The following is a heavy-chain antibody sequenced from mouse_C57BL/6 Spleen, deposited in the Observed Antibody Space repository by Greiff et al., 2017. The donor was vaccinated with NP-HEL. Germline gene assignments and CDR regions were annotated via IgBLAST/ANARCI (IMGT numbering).Heavy chain of an antibody. CDR3: ARGDGYYGYWYFDV. Sequence: QVQLQQPGAELVRPGTSVKLSCKASGYTFTSYWMHWVKQRPGQGLEWIGVIDPSDSYTNYNQKFKGKATLTVDTSSSTAYMQLSSLTSEDSAVYYCARGDGYYGYWYFDVWGTGTTVTVSS. CDR1: GYTFTSYW. CDR2: IDPSDSYT. J-gene: IGHJ1*03. D-gene: IGHD2-3*01. V-gene: IGHV1-59*01.